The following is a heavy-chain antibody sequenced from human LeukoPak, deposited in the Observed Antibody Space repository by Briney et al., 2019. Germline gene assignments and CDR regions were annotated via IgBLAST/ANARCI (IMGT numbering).Heavy chain of an antibody. CDR3: ANGALPWFGEPLGN. V-gene: IGHV1-2*02. CDR2: INPNSGDT. CDR1: GYTFTGYY. D-gene: IGHD3-10*01. J-gene: IGHJ4*02. Sequence: GASVKVSCKASGYTFTGYYMHWVRQAPGQGLEWMGWINPNSGDTNYAQKFQGRVTMTRDTSISTAYMELSRLRSDDTAVYYCANGALPWFGEPLGNWGQGTLVTVSS.